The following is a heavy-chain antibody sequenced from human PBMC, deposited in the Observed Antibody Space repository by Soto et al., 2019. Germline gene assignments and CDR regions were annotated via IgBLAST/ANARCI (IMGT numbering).Heavy chain of an antibody. Sequence: EVQLVESGGGLVQPGGSLKLSCAASGFTFSGSAMHWVRQASGKGLEWVGRIRSKANSYATAYAASVKGRFTISRDDSKNTAYLQMNSLKTEDTAVYYWTRPRSGSYYYYGMDVWGQGTTVTVSS. D-gene: IGHD1-26*01. V-gene: IGHV3-73*02. J-gene: IGHJ6*02. CDR3: TRPRSGSYYYYGMDV. CDR2: IRSKANSYAT. CDR1: GFTFSGSA.